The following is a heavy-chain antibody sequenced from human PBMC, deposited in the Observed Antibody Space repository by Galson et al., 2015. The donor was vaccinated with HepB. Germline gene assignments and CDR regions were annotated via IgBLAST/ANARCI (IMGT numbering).Heavy chain of an antibody. V-gene: IGHV3-30-3*01. Sequence: SLRLSCAASGFTFSSYAMHWVRQAPGKGLEWVAVISYDGSNKYYADSVKGRFTISRDNSKNTLYLQMNSLRAEDTALYYCAKDTGYSFGSGVLDYWGQGTLVTVSS. J-gene: IGHJ4*02. D-gene: IGHD5-18*01. CDR1: GFTFSSYA. CDR2: ISYDGSNK. CDR3: AKDTGYSFGSGVLDY.